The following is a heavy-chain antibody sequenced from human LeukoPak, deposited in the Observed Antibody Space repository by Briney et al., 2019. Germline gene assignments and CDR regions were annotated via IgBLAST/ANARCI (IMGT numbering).Heavy chain of an antibody. J-gene: IGHJ5*01. CDR2: FNPEDGET. D-gene: IGHD3-9*01. Sequence: ASVKVSCKVSGYTLTELSMHWVRQAPGKGLEWMGGFNPEDGETIYAQKFQGRVTMTDDTSTDTAYMELSSLRSEDTAVYYCATAASVLRYFDWFSFWGQGTLVTVSS. CDR3: ATAASVLRYFDWFSF. V-gene: IGHV1-24*01. CDR1: GYTLTELS.